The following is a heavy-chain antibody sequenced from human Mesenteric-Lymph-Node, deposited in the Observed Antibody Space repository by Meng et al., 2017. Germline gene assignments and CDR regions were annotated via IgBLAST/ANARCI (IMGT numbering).Heavy chain of an antibody. J-gene: IGHJ4*02. CDR3: ARDSPTVVTTFDY. D-gene: IGHD4-23*01. CDR1: GFRFSNYW. CDR2: IKQDGSEK. Sequence: GESLKISCAASGFRFSNYWMSWVRQAPGKGLEWVANIKQDGSEKNYVDSVKGRFSISRDNAKDSLYLQMNSLRAEDTAVYYCARDSPTVVTTFDYWGQGTLVTVSS. V-gene: IGHV3-7*01.